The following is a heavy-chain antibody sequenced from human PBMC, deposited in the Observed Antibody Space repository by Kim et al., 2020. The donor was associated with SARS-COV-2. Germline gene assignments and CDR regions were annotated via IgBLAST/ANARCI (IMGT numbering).Heavy chain of an antibody. CDR3: ARGSIAWDAFDI. Sequence: NYAQKLQGRVTMTTDTSTSTAYMELRSLRSDDTAVYYCARGSIAWDAFDIWGQGTMVTVSS. V-gene: IGHV1-18*01. J-gene: IGHJ3*02. D-gene: IGHD3-22*01.